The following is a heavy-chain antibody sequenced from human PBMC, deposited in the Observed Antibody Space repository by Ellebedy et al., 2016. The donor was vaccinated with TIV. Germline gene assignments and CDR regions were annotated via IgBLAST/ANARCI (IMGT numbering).Heavy chain of an antibody. CDR1: GGSIRSSSYY. D-gene: IGHD3-10*02. J-gene: IGHJ4*02. Sequence: MPGGSLRLSCTVSGGSIRSSSYYWGWIRQPPGKGLEWVASIYYTGTTYYNPSLKSRVTISLDTSKNQVSMKLTSVTAADTAVYYCASTLTITIFLYWGQGTPVTVSS. CDR3: ASTLTITIFLY. CDR2: IYYTGTT. V-gene: IGHV4-39*07.